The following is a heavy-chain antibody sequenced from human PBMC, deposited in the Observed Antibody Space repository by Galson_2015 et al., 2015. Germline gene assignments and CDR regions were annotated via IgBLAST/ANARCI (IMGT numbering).Heavy chain of an antibody. CDR2: IFHSGSP. J-gene: IGHJ6*03. D-gene: IGHD3-3*01. V-gene: IGHV4-59*01. CDR3: ARAIFGVAPSTGHKPGVYYYYCMDV. Sequence: SETLSLTCTLSGGSINTFYWTWIRQPPGRGLEWIGHIFHSGSPNYNPSLQSRVTLSLDTSESQFSLRLTSVTAADTAVYYCARAIFGVAPSTGHKPGVYYYYCMDVWGKGTTVTVSS. CDR1: GGSINTFY.